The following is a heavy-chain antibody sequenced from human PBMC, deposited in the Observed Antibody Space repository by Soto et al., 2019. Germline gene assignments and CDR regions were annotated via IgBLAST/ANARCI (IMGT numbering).Heavy chain of an antibody. V-gene: IGHV3-23*01. CDR1: GFTFSSYA. D-gene: IGHD3-22*01. Sequence: PGGSLRLSCAASGFTFSSYAMSWVRQAPGKGLEWVSAISGSGGSTYYADSVKGRFTISRDNSKNTLYLQMNSLRAEDTAVYYCAKDHGYYYDSSGLPLGYWGQGTLVTVS. CDR2: ISGSGGST. J-gene: IGHJ4*02. CDR3: AKDHGYYYDSSGLPLGY.